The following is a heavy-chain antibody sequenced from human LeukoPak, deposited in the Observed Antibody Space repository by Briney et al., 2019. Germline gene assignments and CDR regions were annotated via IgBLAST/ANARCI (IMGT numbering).Heavy chain of an antibody. CDR2: IYSCGST. V-gene: IGHV3-66*01. CDR3: ARDEDYEYYGMDV. J-gene: IGHJ6*02. Sequence: GGSLRLSCAASGFAVSSNYMSWVRQAPGKGLERVSVIYSCGSTYYADSVKGRFTISRDNSKNTLYLQMNSLRAEDTAVYYCARDEDYEYYGMDVWGQGTTVTVSS. CDR1: GFAVSSNY.